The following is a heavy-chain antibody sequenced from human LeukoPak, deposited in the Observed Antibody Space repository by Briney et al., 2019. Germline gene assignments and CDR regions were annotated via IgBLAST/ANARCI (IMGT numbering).Heavy chain of an antibody. CDR2: IYTSGST. J-gene: IGHJ4*02. Sequence: SETLSLTCTVSGGSISSYYWSWIRQPAGKGLEWIGRIYTSGSTNYNPSLKSRVTISVDTSKNQFSLKLSSVTAADTAVYYCASRSRDYVCDYWGQGTLVTVSS. D-gene: IGHD4-17*01. CDR3: ASRSRDYVCDY. CDR1: GGSISSYY. V-gene: IGHV4-4*07.